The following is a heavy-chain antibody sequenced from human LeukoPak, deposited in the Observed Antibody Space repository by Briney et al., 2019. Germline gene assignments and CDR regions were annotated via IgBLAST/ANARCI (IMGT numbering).Heavy chain of an antibody. J-gene: IGHJ5*02. D-gene: IGHD2-15*01. CDR2: ISGSGGST. Sequence: GGSLRLSCAASGFTFSSYAMSWVRQAPGKGLEWVSAISGSGGSTYYADSVKGRFTISRDNSKNTLYLQMNSLRAGDTAVYYCAKGPLVVALYNWFDPWGQGTLVTVSS. CDR1: GFTFSSYA. V-gene: IGHV3-23*01. CDR3: AKGPLVVALYNWFDP.